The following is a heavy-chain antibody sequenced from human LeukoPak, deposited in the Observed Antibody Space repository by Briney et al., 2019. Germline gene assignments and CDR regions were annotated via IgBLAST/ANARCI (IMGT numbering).Heavy chain of an antibody. Sequence: GRSLRLSCAASGFNFRDFSMHWVRQVPGQGLEWVSLVSGDGDTTHYADSLKGRFTISRDINKNSVFLHMNSLRIEDTAFYYCAKGNNSLSYNFDYWGQGALVTVSS. CDR1: GFNFRDFS. J-gene: IGHJ4*02. V-gene: IGHV3-43*02. D-gene: IGHD2/OR15-2a*01. CDR2: VSGDGDTT. CDR3: AKGNNSLSYNFDY.